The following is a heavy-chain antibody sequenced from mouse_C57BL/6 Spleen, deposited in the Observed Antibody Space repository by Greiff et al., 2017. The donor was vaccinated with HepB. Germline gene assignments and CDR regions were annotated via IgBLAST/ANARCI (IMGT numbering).Heavy chain of an antibody. V-gene: IGHV1-54*01. CDR3: ARDRSGLRGFAY. Sequence: VQLQQSGAELVRPGTSVKVSCKASGYAFTNYLIEWVKQRPGQGLEWIGVINPGSGGTNYNEKFKGKATLTADKSSSTAYMQLSSLTSEDSAVYFCARDRSGLRGFAYWVQGTLVTVSA. CDR2: INPGSGGT. D-gene: IGHD2-4*01. CDR1: GYAFTNYL. J-gene: IGHJ3*01.